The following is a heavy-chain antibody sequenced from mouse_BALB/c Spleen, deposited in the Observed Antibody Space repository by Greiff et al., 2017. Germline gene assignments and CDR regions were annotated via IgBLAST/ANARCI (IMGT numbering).Heavy chain of an antibody. CDR2: IDPFNGGT. CDR1: GYSFTSYY. D-gene: IGHD1-1*01. CDR3: AKSSYANAMDD. V-gene: IGHV1S135*01. J-gene: IGHJ4*01. Sequence: VQLKQSGPELMKPGASVKISCKASGYSFTSYYMHWVKQSHGKSLEWIGYIDPFNGGTSYNQKFKGKATLTVDKSSSTAYMHLSSLTSEDSAVYYCAKSSYANAMDDWGQGTSVTVSS.